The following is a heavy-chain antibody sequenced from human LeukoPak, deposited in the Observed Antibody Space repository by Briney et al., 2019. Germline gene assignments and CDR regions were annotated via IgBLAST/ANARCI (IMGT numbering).Heavy chain of an antibody. CDR3: ARSSVYDLAFDH. D-gene: IGHD2/OR15-2a*01. V-gene: IGHV1-2*02. J-gene: IGHJ4*02. CDR2: INPNSGGT. Sequence: ASVKVSCKVSGYTLTELSMHWVRQAPGQGLEWMGWINPNSGGTKYAQKFQGRVTMTRDTSISTAYMELSRLRSDDTAVYYCARSSVYDLAFDHWGQGTLVTVSS. CDR1: GYTLTELS.